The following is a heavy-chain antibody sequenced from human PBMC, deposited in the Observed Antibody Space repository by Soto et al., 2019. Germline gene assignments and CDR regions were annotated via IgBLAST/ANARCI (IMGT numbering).Heavy chain of an antibody. CDR2: ISAYNGNT. CDR3: ARVFCSGGSCYSSEVGWFDP. J-gene: IGHJ5*02. Sequence: ASVKVSCKASGYTFTSYGSSWVRQAPGQGLEWMGWISAYNGNTNYAQKLQGRVTMTTDTSTSTAYMELRSLRSDDTAVYYCARVFCSGGSCYSSEVGWFDPWGQGTLVTVSS. CDR1: GYTFTSYG. V-gene: IGHV1-18*01. D-gene: IGHD2-15*01.